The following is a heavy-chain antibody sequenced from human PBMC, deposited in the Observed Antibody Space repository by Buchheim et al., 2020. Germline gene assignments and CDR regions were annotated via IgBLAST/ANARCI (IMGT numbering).Heavy chain of an antibody. D-gene: IGHD4-23*01. CDR2: INTNTGNP. J-gene: IGHJ6*03. CDR3: ANAVGGNADALSRAVSGPGENYYYYMDV. V-gene: IGHV7-4-1*02. Sequence: QVQLVQSGSELKKPGASVKVSCKASGYTFTSYAMNWVRQAPGQGLEWMGWINTNTGNPTYAQGFTGRFVFSLDTSVSTAYLQISSLKAEDTAVYYCANAVGGNADALSRAVSGPGENYYYYMDVWGKGTT. CDR1: GYTFTSYA.